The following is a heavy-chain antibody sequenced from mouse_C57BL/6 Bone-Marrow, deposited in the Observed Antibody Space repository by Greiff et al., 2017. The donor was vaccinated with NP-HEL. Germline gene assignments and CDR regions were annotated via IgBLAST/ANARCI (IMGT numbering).Heavy chain of an antibody. V-gene: IGHV5-16*01. J-gene: IGHJ1*03. D-gene: IGHD1-1*01. CDR3: ARAGSSLYWYFDV. CDR2: INYDGSST. CDR1: GFTFSDYY. Sequence: EVQLVESEGGLVQPGSSMKLSCTASGFTFSDYYMAWVRQVPEKGLEWVANINYDGSSTYYLDSLKSRFIISRDNAKNILYLQMSSLKSEDTATYYCARAGSSLYWYFDVWGTGTTVTVSS.